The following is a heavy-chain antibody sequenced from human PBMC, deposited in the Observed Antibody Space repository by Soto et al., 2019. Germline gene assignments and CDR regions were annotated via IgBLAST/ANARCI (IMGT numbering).Heavy chain of an antibody. CDR1: GGTFSSYA. V-gene: IGHV1-69*13. CDR2: IIPIFGTA. J-gene: IGHJ4*02. Sequence: SVKVSCKASGGTFSSYAISWVRQAPGQGLEWMGGIIPIFGTANYAQKFQGRVTITADESTSTAYMELSSLRSEDTAVYYCARDPARLRLGELSSPIFDYWGQGTRVTVSS. D-gene: IGHD3-16*02. CDR3: ARDPARLRLGELSSPIFDY.